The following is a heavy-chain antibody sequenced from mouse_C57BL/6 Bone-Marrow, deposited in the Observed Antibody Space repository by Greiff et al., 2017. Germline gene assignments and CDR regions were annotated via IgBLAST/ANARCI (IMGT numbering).Heavy chain of an antibody. CDR1: GYTFTSYW. J-gene: IGHJ4*01. CDR2: IHPYDSST. V-gene: IGHV1-52*01. CDR3: ARGSNYEDYYAMDY. D-gene: IGHD2-4*01. Sequence: QVQLQQPGAELVKPGASVTLSCKASGYTFTSYWMHWVKQRHRQGLEWIGNIHPYDSSTHYNETFKDKATLTGEKSSSTAYMQLRSLTSEDSAFYYCARGSNYEDYYAMDYWGQGTSVTVSS.